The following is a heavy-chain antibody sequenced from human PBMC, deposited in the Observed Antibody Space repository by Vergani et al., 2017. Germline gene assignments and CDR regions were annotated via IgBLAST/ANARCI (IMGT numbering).Heavy chain of an antibody. D-gene: IGHD6-19*01. V-gene: IGHV4-39*07. Sequence: QLQLPESGPGLVKPSETLSLTCTVSGGSISSSSYYWGWIRQPPGKGLEWIGSIYYSGSTYYNPSLKSRVTISVDTSKNQFSLKLSSVTAADTAVYYCARDGYSSGWYIDYWGQGTLVTVSS. J-gene: IGHJ4*02. CDR1: GGSISSSSYY. CDR2: IYYSGST. CDR3: ARDGYSSGWYIDY.